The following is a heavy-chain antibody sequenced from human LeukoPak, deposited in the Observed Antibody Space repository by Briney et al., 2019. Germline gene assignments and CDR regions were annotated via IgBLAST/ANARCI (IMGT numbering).Heavy chain of an antibody. D-gene: IGHD3-22*01. V-gene: IGHV4-61*02. CDR1: GGSISSGSYY. CDR3: ARDASDYYDSSGYSHFDY. Sequence: SQTLSLTCTVSGGSISSGSYYWSWIRQPAGKGLEWIGRIYTSGSTNYNPFLKSRVTISVDTSKNQFSLKLSSVTAADTAVYYCARDASDYYDSSGYSHFDYWGQGTLVTVSS. J-gene: IGHJ4*02. CDR2: IYTSGST.